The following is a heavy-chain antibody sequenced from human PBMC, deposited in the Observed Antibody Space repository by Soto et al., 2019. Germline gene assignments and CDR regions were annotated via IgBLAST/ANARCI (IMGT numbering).Heavy chain of an antibody. V-gene: IGHV5-10-1*01. CDR3: ARGVGYCSSTSCEPLDY. CDR2: IDPSDSYT. Sequence: LKISCKGSGYSFTSYWISWVRQMPGKGLEWMGRIDPSDSYTNYSPSFQGHVTISADKSISTAYLQWSSLKASDTAMYYCARGVGYCSSTSCEPLDYWGQGTLVTVSS. J-gene: IGHJ4*02. D-gene: IGHD2-2*01. CDR1: GYSFTSYW.